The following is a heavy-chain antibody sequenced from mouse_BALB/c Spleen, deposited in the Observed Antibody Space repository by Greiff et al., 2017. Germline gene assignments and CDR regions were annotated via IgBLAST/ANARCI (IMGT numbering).Heavy chain of an antibody. CDR1: GYTFTSYT. CDR2: INPSSGYT. D-gene: IGHD1-1*01. CDR3: ARSGSSYSYWYFDV. V-gene: IGHV1-4*02. Sequence: QVQLKESAAELARPGASVKMSCKASGYTFTSYTMHWVKQRPGQGLEWIGYINPSSGYTEYNQKFKDKTTLTADKSSSTAYMQLSSLTSEDSAVYYWARSGSSYSYWYFDVWGAGTTVTVSS. J-gene: IGHJ1*01.